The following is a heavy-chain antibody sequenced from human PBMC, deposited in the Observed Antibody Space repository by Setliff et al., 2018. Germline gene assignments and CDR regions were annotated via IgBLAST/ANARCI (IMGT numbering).Heavy chain of an antibody. Sequence: GGSLRLSCAASGFTFSSYAMSWVRQAPGKGLEWVSAISVSGGSTYYADSVKGRFTISRDNSKNSLFLQMDSLTTEDTALYHCVKDKSGARRFSGFVFDFWGQGTQVTVSS. CDR1: GFTFSSYA. CDR3: VKDKSGARRFSGFVFDF. D-gene: IGHD3-22*01. CDR2: ISVSGGST. V-gene: IGHV3-23*01. J-gene: IGHJ4*02.